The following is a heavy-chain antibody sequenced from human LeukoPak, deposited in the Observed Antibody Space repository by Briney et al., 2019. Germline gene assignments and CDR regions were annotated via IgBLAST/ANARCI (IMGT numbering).Heavy chain of an antibody. J-gene: IGHJ4*02. CDR1: GDSIGSYY. CDR2: VFYSGLT. V-gene: IGHV4-59*01. D-gene: IGHD1-26*01. Sequence: PLETLSLTCTVSGDSIGSYYWSWIRQPPGEGLQWIGYVFYSGLTNYDASLKSRVAISVDRSKNQFSLKLTSVSAADTAVYYCAGRSARYFDSWGQGTPVTVSS. CDR3: AGRSARYFDS.